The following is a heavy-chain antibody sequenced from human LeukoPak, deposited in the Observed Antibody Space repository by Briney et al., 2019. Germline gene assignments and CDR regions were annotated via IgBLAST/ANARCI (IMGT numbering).Heavy chain of an antibody. CDR2: ISGSGGST. J-gene: IGHJ4*02. CDR3: AKKSVAGKGRYYFDY. D-gene: IGHD6-19*01. V-gene: IGHV3-23*01. Sequence: GGSLRLSCAASGFTFSSYAMSWVCQASGKGLEWVSAISGSGGSTYYADSVKGRFTISRDNSKNTLYLQMNSLRAEDTAVYYCAKKSVAGKGRYYFDYWGQGTLVTVSS. CDR1: GFTFSSYA.